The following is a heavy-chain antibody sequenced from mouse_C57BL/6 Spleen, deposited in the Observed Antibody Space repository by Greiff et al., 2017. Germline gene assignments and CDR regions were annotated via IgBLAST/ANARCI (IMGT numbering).Heavy chain of an antibody. V-gene: IGHV1-69*01. CDR3: ARGPGDY. CDR2: IDPSDSYT. Sequence: QVQLQQPGAELVMPGASVKLSCTASGYTFTSYWMHWVTQRPGQGLEWIGEIDPSDSYTNYNQKFKGKSTLTVDKSSSTAYMQLSSLTAEDSAVYYCARGPGDYWGQGTTLTVSS. CDR1: GYTFTSYW. J-gene: IGHJ2*01.